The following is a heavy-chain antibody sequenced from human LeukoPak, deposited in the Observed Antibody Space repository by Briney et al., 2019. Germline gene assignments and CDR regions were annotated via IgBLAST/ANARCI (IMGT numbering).Heavy chain of an antibody. CDR3: ARDLATYYDFWSGYYFDY. CDR2: INPNSGGT. Sequence: ASVKLSCKASGYTFTGYYMRWVRQAAGHGLEWMGCINPNSGGTNYAQKHKGRVTMTRDTSISTAYMELSRLRSDDAAVYYCARDLATYYDFWSGYYFDYWGQGTLVTVSS. CDR1: GYTFTGYY. V-gene: IGHV1-2*02. J-gene: IGHJ4*02. D-gene: IGHD3-3*01.